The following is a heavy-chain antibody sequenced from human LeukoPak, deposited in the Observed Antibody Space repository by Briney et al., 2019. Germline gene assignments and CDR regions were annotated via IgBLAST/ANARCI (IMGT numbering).Heavy chain of an antibody. CDR1: GYTFTNFG. J-gene: IGHJ6*03. Sequence: SVKVSCKASGYTFTNFGITWVRQAPGQGLEWMGGIIPIFGTTNYAQKFQDRVTITADKSTSTAYMELSSLRSEDTAVYYCARVVGLTGYSSSWYSGYYYYMDVWGKGTTVTVSS. CDR2: IIPIFGTT. CDR3: ARVVGLTGYSSSWYSGYYYYMDV. V-gene: IGHV1-69*06. D-gene: IGHD6-13*01.